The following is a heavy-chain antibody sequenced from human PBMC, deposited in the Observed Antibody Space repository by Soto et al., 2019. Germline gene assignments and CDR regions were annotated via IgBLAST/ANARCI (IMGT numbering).Heavy chain of an antibody. Sequence: ASVKVSCKTSGYTFTKCHIHWARQAPGQGLEWMGMIDPSGGVTRDAQRLQGRVTMTTDTSTSTAYMELRSLRSDDTAVYYCARHLLKSYYYDSSTRGPYDAFHIWGQGPMVNVSS. D-gene: IGHD3-22*01. CDR3: ARHLLKSYYYDSSTRGPYDAFHI. J-gene: IGHJ3*02. CDR1: GYTFTKCH. CDR2: IDPSGGVT. V-gene: IGHV1-46*01.